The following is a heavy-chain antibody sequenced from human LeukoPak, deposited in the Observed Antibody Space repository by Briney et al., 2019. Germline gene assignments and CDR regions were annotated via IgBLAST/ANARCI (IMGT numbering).Heavy chain of an antibody. CDR3: AKAAAHYGTDY. D-gene: IGHD3-16*01. V-gene: IGHV3-23*01. J-gene: IGHJ4*02. CDR2: IGGSGVNT. CDR1: GFTFSSYV. Sequence: GGSLRLSCAASGFTFSSYVMSWVRQAPGKGLEWVSGIGGSGVNTVYAESVKDRFTISRDNSKNTLYLQMNSLRAEDSAVYYCAKAAAHYGTDYWGQGALVTVSS.